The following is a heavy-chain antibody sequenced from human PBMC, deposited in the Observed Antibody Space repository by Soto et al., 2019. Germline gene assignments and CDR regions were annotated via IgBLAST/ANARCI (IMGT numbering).Heavy chain of an antibody. D-gene: IGHD2-2*01. J-gene: IGHJ6*03. Sequence: GGSLRLSCAASGFTFSSYAMSWVRQAPGKGLEWVSAISGSGGSTYYADSVKGRFTISRDNSKNTLYLQMNSLRAEDTAVYYCAKAYFPSYYCSSTSCYVVGGPAPDYYYYMDVWGKGTTVTVSS. CDR1: GFTFSSYA. CDR3: AKAYFPSYYCSSTSCYVVGGPAPDYYYYMDV. V-gene: IGHV3-23*01. CDR2: ISGSGGST.